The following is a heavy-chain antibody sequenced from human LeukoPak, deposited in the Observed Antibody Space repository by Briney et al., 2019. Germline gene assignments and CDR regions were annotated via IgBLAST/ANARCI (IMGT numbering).Heavy chain of an antibody. V-gene: IGHV3-23*01. J-gene: IGHJ4*02. CDR1: GFTSSNYA. Sequence: GGSLRLSCAASGFTSSNYAMSWVRQAPGKGLEWVSVISGSGGSTYYADSVKGRFTISRDNSKNTLYLQMSSLRAEDTAVYYCAKEDSSGPFDYWGQGTLVPVSS. CDR3: AKEDSSGPFDY. D-gene: IGHD6-19*01. CDR2: ISGSGGST.